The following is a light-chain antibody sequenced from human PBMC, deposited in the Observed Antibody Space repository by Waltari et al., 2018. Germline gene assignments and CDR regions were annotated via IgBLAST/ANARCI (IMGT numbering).Light chain of an antibody. CDR3: QQSYSTPPS. CDR2: AAS. V-gene: IGKV1-39*01. Sequence: DIQMTQSPSSLSASVGDRVTITCRASQSIRNYLNWYQQKPGKAPKLLIYAASSLQSGVPSRFSGSGSGTYFTLTISSLQPEDFATYYCQQSYSTPPSFGQGTRLEIK. J-gene: IGKJ5*01. CDR1: QSIRNY.